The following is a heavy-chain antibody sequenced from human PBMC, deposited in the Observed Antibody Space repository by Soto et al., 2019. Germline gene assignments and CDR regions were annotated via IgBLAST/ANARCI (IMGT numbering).Heavy chain of an antibody. V-gene: IGHV3-7*05. CDR3: ARDLSINMVRGVIMTKYYYGMDV. Sequence: PGGSLRLSCAAPGFTFSSYWLSWVRQAPGKGLEWVSNIKQDGSEKYYVDSVQGRFTISRDKAKNSLYLQMNSLRVGDTAVYYCARDLSINMVRGVIMTKYYYGMDVWGQGTTVTVSS. CDR1: GFTFSSYW. J-gene: IGHJ6*02. CDR2: IKQDGSEK. D-gene: IGHD3-10*01.